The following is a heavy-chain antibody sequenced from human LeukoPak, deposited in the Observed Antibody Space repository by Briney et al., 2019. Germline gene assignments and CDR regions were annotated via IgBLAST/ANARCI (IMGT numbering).Heavy chain of an antibody. CDR2: ISSSSSTI. J-gene: IGHJ4*02. V-gene: IGHV3-48*01. CDR3: ARDTGAYYDSGGLDY. CDR1: GFTFSSYS. Sequence: GGSLRLSCAASGFTFSSYSMNWVRQAPGKGLEWVSYISSSSSTIYYADSVKGRFTISRDNAKNSLYLQMNSLRAEDTAVYYCARDTGAYYDSGGLDYWGQGTLVTVSS. D-gene: IGHD3-22*01.